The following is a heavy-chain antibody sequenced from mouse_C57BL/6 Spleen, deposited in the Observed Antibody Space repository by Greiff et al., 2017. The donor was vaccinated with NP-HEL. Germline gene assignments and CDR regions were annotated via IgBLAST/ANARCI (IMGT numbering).Heavy chain of an antibody. V-gene: IGHV5-4*01. CDR3: ARDRDGYAMDY. CDR1: GFTFSSYA. Sequence: EVKLMESGGGLVKPGGSLKLSCAASGFTFSSYAMSWVRQTPEKRLEWVATISDGGSYTYYPDNVKGRFTISRDNAKNNLYLQMSHLKSEDTAMYYCARDRDGYAMDYWGQGTSVTVSS. CDR2: ISDGGSYT. J-gene: IGHJ4*01.